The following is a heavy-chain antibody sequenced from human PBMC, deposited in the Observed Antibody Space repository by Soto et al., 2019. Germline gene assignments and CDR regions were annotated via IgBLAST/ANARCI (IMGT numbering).Heavy chain of an antibody. J-gene: IGHJ4*02. CDR2: IYYSGST. V-gene: IGHV4-39*01. D-gene: IGHD6-19*01. CDR1: GGSISSSSYY. Sequence: SETLSLTCTVSGGSISSSSYYWGWIRQPPGKGLEWIGSIYYSGSTYYNPSLKSRVTISVDTSKNQFSLKLSSVTAADTAVYYCARHSSGWSEGSVDYWGQGTLVTVSS. CDR3: ARHSSGWSEGSVDY.